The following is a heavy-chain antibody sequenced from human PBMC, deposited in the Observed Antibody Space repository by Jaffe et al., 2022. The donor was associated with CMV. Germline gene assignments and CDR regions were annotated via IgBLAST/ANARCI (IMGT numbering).Heavy chain of an antibody. Sequence: EVQLLESGGGLVQPGGSLRLSCSASGFTFSIYAMNWVRQAPGKGLEWVSVITGSGDSTYSADSVKGRFTISRDNSKNTLYLQMNSLRAEDTAIYYCAKVPRPVFNWNDVQPQYFQQWGQGTLVTVSS. D-gene: IGHD1-20*01. CDR3: AKVPRPVFNWNDVQPQYFQQ. J-gene: IGHJ1*01. CDR1: GFTFSIYA. CDR2: ITGSGDST. V-gene: IGHV3-23*01.